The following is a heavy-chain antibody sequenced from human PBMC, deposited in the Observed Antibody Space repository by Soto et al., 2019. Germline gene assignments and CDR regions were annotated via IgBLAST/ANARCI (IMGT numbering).Heavy chain of an antibody. D-gene: IGHD1-26*01. Sequence: QLHLRESGPGLVKPSETLSLTCTVSGGSITSSSYYWGWIRQPPGKGLEWIGSIYYSGSTYYNPSPNSRVTISVDTSKNQFSLKLSSVTAADTAVYYCATQEVGGSYVYTFDPWGQGTLVTVSS. CDR2: IYYSGST. CDR3: ATQEVGGSYVYTFDP. CDR1: GGSITSSSYY. V-gene: IGHV4-39*01. J-gene: IGHJ5*02.